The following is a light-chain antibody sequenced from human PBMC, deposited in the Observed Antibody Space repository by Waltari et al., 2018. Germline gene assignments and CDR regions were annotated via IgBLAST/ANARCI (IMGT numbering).Light chain of an antibody. J-gene: IGLJ2*01. CDR3: QVWDSSSDQPVV. Sequence: SYVLTQPPSVSVAPGKTARITCGGNNIGSKSVHWSQQKPGQAPVLVIYYDSDRPSGIPERFSCSNSGNTATLTISRVEAGDEADYYCQVWDSSSDQPVVFGGGTKLTVL. CDR2: YDS. CDR1: NIGSKS. V-gene: IGLV3-21*04.